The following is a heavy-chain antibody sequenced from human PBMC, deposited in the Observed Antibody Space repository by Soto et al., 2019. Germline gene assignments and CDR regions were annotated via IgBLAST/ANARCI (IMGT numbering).Heavy chain of an antibody. CDR1: GFTFSSYG. CDR2: ISYDGSNK. Sequence: PGGSLRLSCAASGFTFSSYGMHWVRQAPGKGLEWVAVISYDGSNKYYADSVKGRFTISRDNSKNTLYLQMNSLRAEDTAVYYCAKDVTSIAVAGGHFDYWGQGTLVTVSS. D-gene: IGHD6-19*01. J-gene: IGHJ4*02. V-gene: IGHV3-30*18. CDR3: AKDVTSIAVAGGHFDY.